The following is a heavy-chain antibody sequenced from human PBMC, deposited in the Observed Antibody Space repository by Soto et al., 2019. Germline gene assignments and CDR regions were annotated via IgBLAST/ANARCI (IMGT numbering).Heavy chain of an antibody. CDR1: GGSISSYY. D-gene: IGHD2-15*01. CDR3: ARTPLYCSGGSCLLLNGAFDI. V-gene: IGHV4-4*07. CDR2: IYTSGST. Sequence: SETLSLTCTVSGGSISSYYWSWVRQPAGKGLEWIGRIYTSGSTNYNPSLKSRVTMSVDTSKNQFSLKLSSVTAADTAVYYCARTPLYCSGGSCLLLNGAFDIWGQGTMVTVS. J-gene: IGHJ3*02.